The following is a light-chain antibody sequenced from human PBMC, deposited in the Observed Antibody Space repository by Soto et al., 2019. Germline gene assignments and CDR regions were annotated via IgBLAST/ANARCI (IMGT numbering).Light chain of an antibody. CDR2: QDT. CDR1: KLADKY. V-gene: IGLV3-1*01. CDR3: QAWDTSAVI. Sequence: SYELTQPPSVSVSPGQTASITSFGDKLADKYASWYQVKPGQSPVLVIYQDTKRPSGIPERFSGSTSGTTATLTISGTQGMDEADYFCQAWDTSAVIFGGGTKLTVL. J-gene: IGLJ2*01.